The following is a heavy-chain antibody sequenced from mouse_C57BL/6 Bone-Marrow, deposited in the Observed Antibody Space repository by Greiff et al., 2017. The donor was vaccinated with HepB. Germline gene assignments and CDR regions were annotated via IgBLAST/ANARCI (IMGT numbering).Heavy chain of an antibody. Sequence: VQLQQSGAELVRPGTSVKVSCKASGYAFTNYLIEWVKQRPGQGLEWIGVINPGSGGTNYNEKFKGKATLTADKSSSTAYMQLSSLTSEDSAVYFCARKSHWYFDVWGTGTTVTVSS. CDR3: ARKSHWYFDV. J-gene: IGHJ1*03. CDR1: GYAFTNYL. CDR2: INPGSGGT. V-gene: IGHV1-54*01.